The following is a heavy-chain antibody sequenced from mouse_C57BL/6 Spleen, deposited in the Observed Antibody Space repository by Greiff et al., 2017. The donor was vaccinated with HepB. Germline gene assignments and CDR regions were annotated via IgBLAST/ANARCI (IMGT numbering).Heavy chain of an antibody. V-gene: IGHV1-64*01. Sequence: QVQLQQPGAELVKPGASVKLSCKASGYTFTSYWMHWVKQRPGQGLEWIGMIHPNSGSTNYNEKFKSKATLTVDKSSSTAYMQLSSLTSEDSAVYYCARNYGSSYGWYFDVWVTGTTVTVSS. CDR1: GYTFTSYW. J-gene: IGHJ1*03. CDR3: ARNYGSSYGWYFDV. D-gene: IGHD1-1*01. CDR2: IHPNSGST.